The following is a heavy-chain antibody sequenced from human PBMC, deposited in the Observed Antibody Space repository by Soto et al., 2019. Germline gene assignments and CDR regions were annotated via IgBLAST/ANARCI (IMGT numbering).Heavy chain of an antibody. CDR3: AKDLSYGDYTYGTDA. D-gene: IGHD4-17*01. J-gene: IGHJ6*02. CDR2: ISSGGNT. CDR1: GFTFSSYA. Sequence: GGSLRLSCAASGFTFSSYAMSWVRQAPGKGLEWVSTISSGGNTYYAESVKGRFTISRDNFRNTLYLEMNSLRAEDTAVYYCAKDLSYGDYTYGTDAWGQGTTVTVSS. V-gene: IGHV3-23*01.